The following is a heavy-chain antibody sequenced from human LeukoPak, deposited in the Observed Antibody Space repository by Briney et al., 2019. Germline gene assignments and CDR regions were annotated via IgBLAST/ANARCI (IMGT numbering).Heavy chain of an antibody. V-gene: IGHV4-31*01. J-gene: IGHJ4*02. CDR1: GGSISSGGYY. D-gene: IGHD3-16*01. CDR3: ARTSLTFSSDY. Sequence: PSETLSLTCTVSGGSISSGGYYWSWLRQHPGKGLEWIGYIYYSGSTYYNPSLKSPVTISVDTSKNQFSLKLSSVTAADTAVYYCARTSLTFSSDYWGQGTLVTVSS. CDR2: IYYSGST.